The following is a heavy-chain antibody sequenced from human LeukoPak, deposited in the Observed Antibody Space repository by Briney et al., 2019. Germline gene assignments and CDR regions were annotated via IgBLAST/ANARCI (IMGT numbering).Heavy chain of an antibody. CDR1: GVSINTCCYY. Sequence: SETLFLTCDVPGVSINTCCYYWTWIRQPPGKGLGWIGYKYCSGSTRDNSSSRRRLTISLDTSMIRFSVRLTSVTAADTAVYYSARGRSYGFDFDSWGPGTLVIVSS. CDR2: KYCSGST. J-gene: IGHJ4*02. D-gene: IGHD5-18*01. CDR3: ARGRSYGFDFDS. V-gene: IGHV4-61*01.